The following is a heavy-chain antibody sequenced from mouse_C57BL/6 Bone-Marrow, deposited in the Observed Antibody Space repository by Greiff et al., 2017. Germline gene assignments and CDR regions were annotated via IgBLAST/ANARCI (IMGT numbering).Heavy chain of an antibody. V-gene: IGHV5-12*01. Sequence: EVKLVESGGGLVQPGGSLKLSCAASGFTFSDYYMYWVRQTPEKRLEWVAYISNGGGSTYYPDTVKGRFIISRDNAKNTLYLQMSRLKSEDTAMYYCARSAGSSYTWFAYWGQGTLVTVSA. CDR2: ISNGGGST. D-gene: IGHD1-1*01. CDR1: GFTFSDYY. CDR3: ARSAGSSYTWFAY. J-gene: IGHJ3*01.